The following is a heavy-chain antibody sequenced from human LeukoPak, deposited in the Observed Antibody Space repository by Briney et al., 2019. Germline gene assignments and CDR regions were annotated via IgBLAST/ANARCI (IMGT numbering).Heavy chain of an antibody. Sequence: QPGGSLRLSCAASGFTFSGYWMSWVRQAPGKGLEWVANIKQDGSEKYYVDSVKGRFTISRDNAKNSLYLQMNSLRAEDTAVYYCARDLFFLPGVLWSGFDYWGQGTLVTVSS. J-gene: IGHJ4*02. CDR1: GFTFSGYW. V-gene: IGHV3-7*01. D-gene: IGHD7-27*01. CDR3: ARDLFFLPGVLWSGFDY. CDR2: IKQDGSEK.